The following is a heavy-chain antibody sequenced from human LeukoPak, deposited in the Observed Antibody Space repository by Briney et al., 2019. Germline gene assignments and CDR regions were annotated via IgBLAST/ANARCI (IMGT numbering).Heavy chain of an antibody. D-gene: IGHD6-13*01. CDR2: IYTSGST. J-gene: IGHJ6*03. CDR1: GGSISSYY. CDR3: ARDRSSSSWYWSYYYMDV. Sequence: SETLSLTCTVSGGSISSYYWSWIRQPAGKGLEWIGRIYTSGSTNYNPSLKSRVTMSVHTSKNQFSLKLSSVTAADTAVYYCARDRSSSSWYWSYYYMDVWGKGTTVTVSS. V-gene: IGHV4-4*07.